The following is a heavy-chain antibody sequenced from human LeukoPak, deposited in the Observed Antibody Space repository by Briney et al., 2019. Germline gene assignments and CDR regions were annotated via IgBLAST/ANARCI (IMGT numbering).Heavy chain of an antibody. J-gene: IGHJ4*02. CDR3: ARRAPVSTYTSGNSLNY. D-gene: IGHD3-10*01. Sequence: GGSLRLSCAASGFTVSNNYMTWVRQAPGKGLEWVSVIYSGDSTYYADSVKGRFTISRDNSKNTLYLQMNSLRAEDTAVYYCARRAPVSTYTSGNSLNYWGQGTLVTVSS. CDR1: GFTVSNNY. V-gene: IGHV3-53*01. CDR2: IYSGDST.